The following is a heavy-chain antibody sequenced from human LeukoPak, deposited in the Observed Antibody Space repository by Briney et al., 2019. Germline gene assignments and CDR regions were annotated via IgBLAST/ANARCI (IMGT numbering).Heavy chain of an antibody. J-gene: IGHJ4*02. CDR2: IIGSGSST. V-gene: IGHV3-23*01. CDR3: ARWYYYETSGLYYGSSDN. CDR1: GFTFSSYG. Sequence: GGSLRLSCAASGFTFSSYGMSWVRQAPGKGLQWVSVIIGSGSSTYYADSVKGRFTISRDNARNTLYLQMNSLRAEDTAVYYCARWYYYETSGLYYGSSDNWGQGTLVTVSS. D-gene: IGHD3-22*01.